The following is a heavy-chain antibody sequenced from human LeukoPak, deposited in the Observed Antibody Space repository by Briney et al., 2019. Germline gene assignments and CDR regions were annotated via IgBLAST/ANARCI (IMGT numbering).Heavy chain of an antibody. Sequence: SETLSLTCAVSGYSVGIAYYWVWIRQPPGKGLEWLGTISHNGNAYYNPSLKSRLTMSVDTSKNQFSLNLNSVTAADTAVYFCARGPNWDSWFDPWGQGALVTVSS. V-gene: IGHV4-38-2*01. CDR3: ARGPNWDSWFDP. J-gene: IGHJ5*02. D-gene: IGHD3-16*01. CDR2: ISHNGNA. CDR1: GYSVGIAYY.